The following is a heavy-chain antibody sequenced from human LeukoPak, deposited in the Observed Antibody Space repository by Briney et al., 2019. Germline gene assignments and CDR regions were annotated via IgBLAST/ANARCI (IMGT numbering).Heavy chain of an antibody. J-gene: IGHJ4*02. V-gene: IGHV3-23*01. CDR3: AKMVREFYTISYYFDY. CDR2: ISGSGAGT. Sequence: PGGSLRLSCAASGFTISSYEMDWVRQAPGKGLEWVSGISGSGAGTYYADSVKGRFTISRDNSKNTLYLQMNSLRAEDKAVYYCAKMVREFYTISYYFDYWGQGTLVTVSS. D-gene: IGHD2-8*01. CDR1: GFTISSYE.